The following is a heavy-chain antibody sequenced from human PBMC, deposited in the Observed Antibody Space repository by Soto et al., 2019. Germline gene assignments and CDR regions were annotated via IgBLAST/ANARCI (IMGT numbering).Heavy chain of an antibody. V-gene: IGHV3-53*01. CDR3: ARDRGKDYGNYLVS. CDR2: LYSGGGP. CDR1: GFTVSSTY. J-gene: IGHJ5*01. D-gene: IGHD4-4*01. Sequence: GGSLRLSCAASGFTVSSTYMSWVRQAPGRGLEWVSVLYSGGGPYYADSVKGRFTISRDNSKNTLYLQMNSLRVDDTAVYYCARDRGKDYGNYLVSWGQGTLVNVS.